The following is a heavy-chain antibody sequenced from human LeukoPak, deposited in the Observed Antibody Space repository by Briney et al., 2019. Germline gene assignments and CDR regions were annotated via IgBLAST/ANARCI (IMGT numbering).Heavy chain of an antibody. CDR3: AGGSGWISDS. D-gene: IGHD6-19*01. V-gene: IGHV3-7*01. CDR1: GFSFSNYY. CDR2: IQQDGSVK. J-gene: IGHJ4*02. Sequence: GGSLRLPCAASGFSFSNYYMAWVRQAPGKGLEWVANIQQDGSVKNYVDSVKGRFTISRDNAKNSLYLQMNSLRVEDTAVYYCAGGSGWISDSWGPGTLVTVSS.